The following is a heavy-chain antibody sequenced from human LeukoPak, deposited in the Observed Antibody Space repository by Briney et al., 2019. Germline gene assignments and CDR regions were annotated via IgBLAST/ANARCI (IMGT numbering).Heavy chain of an antibody. CDR1: GYSFTSYW. Sequence: GESLKISCKGSGYSFTSYWIGGVRQVPGKGLEWMGIIYPGDSDTRYSPSFQGQVTISADKSISTAYLQWSSLKASDTAMYYCARQAGSSGYYYGAFDIWGQGTMVTVSS. V-gene: IGHV5-51*01. CDR2: IYPGDSDT. J-gene: IGHJ3*02. D-gene: IGHD3-22*01. CDR3: ARQAGSSGYYYGAFDI.